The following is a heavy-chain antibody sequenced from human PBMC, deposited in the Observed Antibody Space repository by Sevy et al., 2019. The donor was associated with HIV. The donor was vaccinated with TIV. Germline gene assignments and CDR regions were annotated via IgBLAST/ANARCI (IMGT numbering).Heavy chain of an antibody. Sequence: SETLSLTCTFSGGSISTHSWSWIRRPPGKGLEWIGYMYYSGSTNYNPSLKSRVTMSMDASTNQFSLNLSSVTAADTAVYYCARLYDPRGRMEFDPWGQGTLVTVSS. V-gene: IGHV4-59*11. CDR1: GGSISTHS. CDR2: MYYSGST. J-gene: IGHJ5*02. D-gene: IGHD3-3*01. CDR3: ARLYDPRGRMEFDP.